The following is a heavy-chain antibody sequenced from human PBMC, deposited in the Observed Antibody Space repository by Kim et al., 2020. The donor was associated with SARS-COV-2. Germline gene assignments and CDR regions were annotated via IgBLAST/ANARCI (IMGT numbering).Heavy chain of an antibody. Sequence: HYLDSVKGRFTISRDNSKNTIFLQMNSLTPDDTAVYYCARRDFWSTYPFDYWGQGTLVTVSS. D-gene: IGHD3-3*01. J-gene: IGHJ4*02. CDR3: ARRDFWSTYPFDY. V-gene: IGHV3-30*01.